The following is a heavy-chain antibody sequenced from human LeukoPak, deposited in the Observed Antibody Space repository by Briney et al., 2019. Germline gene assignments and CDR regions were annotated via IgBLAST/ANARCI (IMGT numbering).Heavy chain of an antibody. CDR1: GYTFTSYY. V-gene: IGHV1-46*01. Sequence: ASVKVSCKASGYTFTSYYMHWVRQAPGQGLEWMGIINPSGGSTNYAQKFQGRVTMTRDTSTSTVYMALSSLRSEDTAVYYCARRGGGYSYGSIGAFDIWGQGTMVTVSS. D-gene: IGHD5-18*01. CDR2: INPSGGST. CDR3: ARRGGGYSYGSIGAFDI. J-gene: IGHJ3*02.